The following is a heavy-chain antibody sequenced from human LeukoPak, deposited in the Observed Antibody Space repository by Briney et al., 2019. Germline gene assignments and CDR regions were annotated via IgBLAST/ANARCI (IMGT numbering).Heavy chain of an antibody. D-gene: IGHD3-9*01. CDR2: INPSGGST. CDR3: ARRSLRYSFDY. J-gene: IGHJ4*02. CDR1: GYTFTNYY. Sequence: ASVNVSCKASGYTFTNYYMHWVRQAPGQGLVWMGIINPSGGSTSYAQKFQGRLTMTRDTSTSTVYMELSSLRSQDTAVYYCARRSLRYSFDYWGQGTLVTVSS. V-gene: IGHV1-46*01.